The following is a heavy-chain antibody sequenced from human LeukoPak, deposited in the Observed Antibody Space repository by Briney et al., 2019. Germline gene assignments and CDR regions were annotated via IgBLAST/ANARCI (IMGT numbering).Heavy chain of an antibody. CDR2: ISSSGSTI. CDR3: AKEKTGKFDFDY. V-gene: IGHV3-48*03. CDR1: GFTFTSYE. D-gene: IGHD3-10*01. J-gene: IGHJ4*02. Sequence: GGSLRLSCAASGFTFTSYEMNWVRQAPGKGLEWVSYISSSGSTIYYADSVKGRFTISRDNAKNTLYLQMNSLRAEDTAVYYCAKEKTGKFDFDYWGQGTLVTVSS.